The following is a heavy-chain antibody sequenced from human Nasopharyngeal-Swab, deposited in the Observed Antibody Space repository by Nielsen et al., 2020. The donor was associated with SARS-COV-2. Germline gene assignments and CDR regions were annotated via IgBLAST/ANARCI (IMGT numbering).Heavy chain of an antibody. CDR1: GYTFTSYA. CDR3: ARDLVGSLASFDL. J-gene: IGHJ2*01. CDR2: INAGNGNT. Sequence: ASVKVSCKASGYTFTSYAMHWVRQAPGQRLEWMGWINAGNGNTKYSQKFQGRVTITRDTSASTAYMELSSLRSEGTAVYYCARDLVGSLASFDLWGRGTLVTVSS. V-gene: IGHV1-3*01. D-gene: IGHD1-26*01.